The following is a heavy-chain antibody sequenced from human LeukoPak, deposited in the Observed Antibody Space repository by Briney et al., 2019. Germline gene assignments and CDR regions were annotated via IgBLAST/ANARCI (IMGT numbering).Heavy chain of an antibody. J-gene: IGHJ2*01. CDR2: IYYSGST. D-gene: IGHD3-9*01. CDR3: ARSVREDYDILTGSLFDL. Sequence: PSETLTLTCTVSGGSISSSSYYWGWIRQPPGKGLVWIGSIYYSGSTYYNPSLKSRVTISVDTSKNQFSLKLSSVTAADTAVDYCARSVREDYDILTGSLFDLWGRGTLVTVSS. CDR1: GGSISSSSYY. V-gene: IGHV4-39*01.